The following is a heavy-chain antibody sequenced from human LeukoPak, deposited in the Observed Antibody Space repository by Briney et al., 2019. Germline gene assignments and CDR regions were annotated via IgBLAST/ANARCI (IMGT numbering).Heavy chain of an antibody. CDR3: AKDMGSSGWYYFDY. D-gene: IGHD6-19*01. J-gene: IGHJ4*02. CDR2: ISWNSGSI. V-gene: IGHV3-9*03. CDR1: GFTFDDYA. Sequence: PGRSLRLSCAASGFTFDDYAMHWARQAPGKGLEWVSGISWNSGSIGYADSVKGRFTISRDNAKNSLYLQMNSLRAEDMALYYCAKDMGSSGWYYFDYWGQGTLVTVSS.